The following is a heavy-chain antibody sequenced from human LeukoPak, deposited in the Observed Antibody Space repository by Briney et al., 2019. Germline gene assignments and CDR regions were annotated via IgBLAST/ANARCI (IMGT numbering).Heavy chain of an antibody. CDR1: GCTFSSYA. D-gene: IGHD5-24*01. CDR3: ASFCVLGDGYNYPFDY. V-gene: IGHV1-69*05. J-gene: IGHJ4*02. Sequence: SVKVSCKASGCTFSSYAISWVRQAPGQGLEWMGGIIPIFGTANYAQKFQGRVTITTDESTSTAYMELRSLRSEDTAGYYCASFCVLGDGYNYPFDYWGQGTLVTVSS. CDR2: IIPIFGTA.